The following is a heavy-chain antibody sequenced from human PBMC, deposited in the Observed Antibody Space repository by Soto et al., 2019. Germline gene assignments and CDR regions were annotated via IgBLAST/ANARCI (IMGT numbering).Heavy chain of an antibody. CDR2: IKEDGSEK. Sequence: ASELKIGDLWVRRISQAPGRGLEWVGNIKEDGSEKYYVDSVNGRFTVSRDNAKNSLYLQMNSLRAEDTAFYYCASATGADKEDNWGQRTLV. V-gene: IGHV3-7*02. CDR1: ELKIGDLW. D-gene: IGHD3-10*01. J-gene: IGHJ4*02. CDR3: ASATGADKEDN.